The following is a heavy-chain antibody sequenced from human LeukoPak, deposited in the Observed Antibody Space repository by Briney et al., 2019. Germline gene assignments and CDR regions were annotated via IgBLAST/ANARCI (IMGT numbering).Heavy chain of an antibody. CDR1: VYTFSSYS. Sequence: PGGSLRLSCAASVYTFSSYSMNWVRQAPGKGLEWVSSISSSSSYIYYSDSVKRRFTISRDNAKNSLYLQMNSLRAEDTAVYYCARGSFTRSGGTSGWSKYYFDYWGQGTLVTVSS. CDR3: ARGSFTRSGGTSGWSKYYFDY. D-gene: IGHD6-19*01. CDR2: ISSSSSYI. J-gene: IGHJ4*02. V-gene: IGHV3-21*01.